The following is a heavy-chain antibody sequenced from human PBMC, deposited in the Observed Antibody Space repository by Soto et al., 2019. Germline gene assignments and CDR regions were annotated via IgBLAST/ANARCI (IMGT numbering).Heavy chain of an antibody. CDR2: MNPNSGNT. V-gene: IGHV1-8*01. CDR1: GYTFTSYD. Sequence: ALVKVSCKASGYTFTSYDINWVRQATGQGLEWMGWMNPNSGNTGYAQKFQGRVTMTRNTSISTAYMELSSLRSGDTAVYYCARVRRIVVVPAAGYYYYYMDVWGKGTTATVSS. CDR3: ARVRRIVVVPAAGYYYYYMDV. J-gene: IGHJ6*03. D-gene: IGHD2-2*01.